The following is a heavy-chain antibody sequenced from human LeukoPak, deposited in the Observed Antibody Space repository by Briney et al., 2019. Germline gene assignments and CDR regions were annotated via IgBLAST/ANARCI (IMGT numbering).Heavy chain of an antibody. D-gene: IGHD2-2*01. J-gene: IGHJ3*02. CDR1: DYSISSGYY. CDR3: ARQGVGSTSLDAFDI. V-gene: IGHV4-38-2*01. Sequence: SETLSLTCAVSDYSISSGYYWGWIRQPPGKGLEWIGSIYHSGSTYYNPSLKSRVTISVDTSKNQFSLKLSSVTAADTAVYYCARQGVGSTSLDAFDIWGQGTMVTVSS. CDR2: IYHSGST.